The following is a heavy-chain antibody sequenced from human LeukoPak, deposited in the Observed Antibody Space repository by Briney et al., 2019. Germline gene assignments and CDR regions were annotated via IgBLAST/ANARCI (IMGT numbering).Heavy chain of an antibody. V-gene: IGHV4-39*07. D-gene: IGHD3-22*01. CDR3: AREVTMIVVAAWYFDY. CDR1: GGSISSSSYY. Sequence: SETLSLTCTVSGGSISSSSYYWGWIRQPPGKGPEWIGSIYYSGSTYYNPSLKSRVTISVDTSKNQFSLKLSSVTAADTAVYYCAREVTMIVVAAWYFDYWGQGTLVTVSS. J-gene: IGHJ4*02. CDR2: IYYSGST.